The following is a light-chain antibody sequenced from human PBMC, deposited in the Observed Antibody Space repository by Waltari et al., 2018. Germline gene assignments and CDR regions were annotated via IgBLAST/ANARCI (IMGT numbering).Light chain of an antibody. J-gene: IGKJ2*01. V-gene: IGKV3-20*01. CDR1: QFVSRDY. CDR2: ATS. Sequence: EMVLTQSPGTLSLSPGETATLSYRASQFVSRDYFAWYQQKPGQAPRLLIYATSNRATGIPDRFSGSGSGTEITLTISRLEPEDFAVYYCQQYDSPPMYTFGQGTKLEI. CDR3: QQYDSPPMYT.